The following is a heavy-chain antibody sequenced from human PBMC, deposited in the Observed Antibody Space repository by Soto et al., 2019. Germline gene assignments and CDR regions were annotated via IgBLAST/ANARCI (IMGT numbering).Heavy chain of an antibody. CDR1: GGTFNTFA. D-gene: IGHD6-13*01. Sequence: QVQLEQSGAEVKKPGSSVKVSCKASGGTFNTFAISWVRQAPGQGLELIGGIIPIFETANYAQRLQDRLTITADESTRTAYMELSRLTSDDTAIYFCATSTSSSWQNDYWGLGTLVVVSS. V-gene: IGHV1-69*01. J-gene: IGHJ4*02. CDR2: IIPIFETA. CDR3: ATSTSSSWQNDY.